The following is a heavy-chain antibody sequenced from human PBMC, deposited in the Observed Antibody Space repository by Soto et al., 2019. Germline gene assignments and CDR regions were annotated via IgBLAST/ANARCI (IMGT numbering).Heavy chain of an antibody. J-gene: IGHJ5*02. CDR1: GGSISSGGYY. CDR3: ARVEGVRVRGTYNRFDP. D-gene: IGHD3-10*01. CDR2: IYYSGST. V-gene: IGHV4-31*03. Sequence: QVQLQESGPGLVKPAQTLSLTCTVSGGSISSGGYYWSWIRQHPGKGLEWIGYIYYSGSTYYNPYLKNRVTKSINPPKNQYPLQLNAVTAADTAVYYCARVEGVRVRGTYNRFDPWGQGTLVTVSP.